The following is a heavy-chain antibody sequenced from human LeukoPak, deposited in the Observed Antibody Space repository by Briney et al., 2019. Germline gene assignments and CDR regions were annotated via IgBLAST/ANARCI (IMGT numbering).Heavy chain of an antibody. Sequence: GASVKVSCKASGYTFTDCYIHWVRQAPGQGLEFMGWINPHSGDANYAQKFQGRITMSRDTSITTAYMEMSRLRIDDTAVYYCATRSWLDYWGQGTLVIVSS. CDR1: GYTFTDCY. CDR3: ATRSWLDY. V-gene: IGHV1-2*02. CDR2: INPHSGDA. D-gene: IGHD6-13*01. J-gene: IGHJ4*02.